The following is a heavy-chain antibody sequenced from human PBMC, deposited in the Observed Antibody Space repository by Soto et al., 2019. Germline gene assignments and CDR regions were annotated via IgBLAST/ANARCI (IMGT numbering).Heavy chain of an antibody. J-gene: IGHJ5*02. CDR2: INHSGST. Sequence: PSETLSLTCAVYGGSFSGYYWSWIRQPPGKGLEWIGEINHSGSTNYNPSLKSRVTISVDTSKNQFSLKLSSVTAADTAVYYCARGRLYYDVWSGCPGGVWFDPWLHGTLVAGS. V-gene: IGHV4-34*01. D-gene: IGHD3-3*01. CDR3: ARGRLYYDVWSGCPGGVWFDP. CDR1: GGSFSGYY.